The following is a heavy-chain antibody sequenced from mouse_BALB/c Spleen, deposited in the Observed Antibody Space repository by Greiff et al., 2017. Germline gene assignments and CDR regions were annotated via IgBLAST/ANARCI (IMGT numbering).Heavy chain of an antibody. CDR3: ARLANYYAMDY. Sequence: VQLQQSGAELVRPGVSVKISCKGSGYTFTDYAMHWVKQSHAKSLEWIGVISTYYGDASYNQKFKGKATMTVDKSSSTAYMELARLTSEDSAIYYCARLANYYAMDYWGQGTSVTVSS. V-gene: IGHV1S137*01. J-gene: IGHJ4*01. CDR2: ISTYYGDA. CDR1: GYTFTDYA.